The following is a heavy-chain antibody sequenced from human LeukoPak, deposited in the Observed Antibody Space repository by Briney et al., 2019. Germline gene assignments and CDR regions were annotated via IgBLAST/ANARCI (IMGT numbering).Heavy chain of an antibody. CDR3: ARNLLRFLEWLNSPFDY. V-gene: IGHV1-69*04. J-gene: IGHJ4*02. CDR2: IIPILGIA. CDR1: GGTFSSYA. D-gene: IGHD3-3*01. Sequence: SVKVSCKASGGTFSSYAISWVRQAPGQGLEWMGRIIPILGIANYAQKFQGRVTITADKSTSTAYMERSSLRSEDTAVYYCARNLLRFLEWLNSPFDYWGQGTQVTVSS.